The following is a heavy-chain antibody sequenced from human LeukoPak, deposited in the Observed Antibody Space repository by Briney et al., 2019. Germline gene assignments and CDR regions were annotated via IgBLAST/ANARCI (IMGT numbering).Heavy chain of an antibody. CDR3: ARGIGWSEYYFDY. V-gene: IGHV1-8*01. J-gene: IGHJ4*02. CDR2: MNPNSGNT. D-gene: IGHD6-19*01. CDR1: GYTFTSYD. Sequence: GASVKVSCKASGYTFTSYDINWVRQATGQGLEWMGWMNPNSGNTNYAQKLQGRVTMTTDTSTSTAYMELRSLRSDDTAVYYCARGIGWSEYYFDYWGQGTLVTVSS.